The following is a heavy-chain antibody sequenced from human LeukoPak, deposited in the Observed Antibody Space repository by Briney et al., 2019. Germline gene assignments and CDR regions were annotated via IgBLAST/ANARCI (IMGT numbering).Heavy chain of an antibody. CDR3: ARTERGEQWLDPYFDY. Sequence: SETLSLTCTVSGGSVSSYYWSWIRQPPGKGLEWIGYIYYSGSTNYNPSLKSRVTISVDTSKNQFSLKLSSVTAADTAVYYCARTERGEQWLDPYFDYWGQGTLVTVSS. CDR1: GGSVSSYY. D-gene: IGHD6-19*01. CDR2: IYYSGST. J-gene: IGHJ4*02. V-gene: IGHV4-59*08.